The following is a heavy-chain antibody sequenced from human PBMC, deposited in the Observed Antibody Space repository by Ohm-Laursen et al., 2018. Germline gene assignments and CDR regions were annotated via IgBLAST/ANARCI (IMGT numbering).Heavy chain of an antibody. J-gene: IGHJ4*02. D-gene: IGHD1-20*01. V-gene: IGHV3-30*03. Sequence: SLRLSCAASGFTFSSYGMHWVRQAPGKGLEWVAVISYDGSNKYYADSVKGRFTISRDNAKNSLYLQMNNLRAEDTAVYYCARDGITGIDYWGQGTLVTVSS. CDR2: ISYDGSNK. CDR1: GFTFSSYG. CDR3: ARDGITGIDY.